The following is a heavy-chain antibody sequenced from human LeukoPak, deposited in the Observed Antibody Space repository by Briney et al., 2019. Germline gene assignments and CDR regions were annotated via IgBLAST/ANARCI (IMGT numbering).Heavy chain of an antibody. Sequence: SQTLSLTCSISGDSVSGNSVAWNWIRQSPSSGLEWLGRTFYRSKWYNEYAVSVKSRMSINPDTSKNQFSLHLNSVTPEDTAVYYCAREVAGTCAFDIWGQGTVVTISS. D-gene: IGHD6-19*01. CDR3: AREVAGTCAFDI. J-gene: IGHJ3*02. CDR1: GDSVSGNSVA. CDR2: TFYRSKWYN. V-gene: IGHV6-1*01.